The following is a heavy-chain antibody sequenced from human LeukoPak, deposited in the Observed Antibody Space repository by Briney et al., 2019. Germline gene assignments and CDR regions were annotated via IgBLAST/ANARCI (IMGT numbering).Heavy chain of an antibody. J-gene: IGHJ5*01. CDR2: IYYSGST. CDR1: GGSISSYY. CDR3: ARGYSSSWYDS. D-gene: IGHD6-13*01. Sequence: SETLSLTCTVSGGSISSYYWSWIRQPPGKGLAWIGSIYYSGSTNYNPSLKSRVTISIDTSKNQFSLKLSSVTAADTAVYYCARGYSSSWYDSWGQGTLVTVSS. V-gene: IGHV4-59*01.